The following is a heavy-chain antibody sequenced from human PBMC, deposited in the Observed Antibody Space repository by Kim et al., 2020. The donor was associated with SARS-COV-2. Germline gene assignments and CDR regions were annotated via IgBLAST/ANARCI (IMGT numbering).Heavy chain of an antibody. CDR2: T. V-gene: IGHV1-18*01. CDR3: ARGAYGDVSFDY. D-gene: IGHD4-17*01. Sequence: TKDGQKVQGRVIMTPDTSTNTAYMELWSLRSDDTAMYYCARGAYGDVSFDYWGQGTLVTVSS. J-gene: IGHJ4*02.